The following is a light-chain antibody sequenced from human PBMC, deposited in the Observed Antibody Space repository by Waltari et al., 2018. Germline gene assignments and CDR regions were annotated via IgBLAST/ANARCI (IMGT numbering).Light chain of an antibody. Sequence: QSALTQPASVSGSPGQSITISCTGTSSDVGSYNLVSWYQQHPGKAPKLMIDEGSKRPSGVSNRFSGSKSGNTASLTISGRQAEDEADYYCCSYAGSSTFKVFGGGTKLTVL. CDR1: SSDVGSYNL. CDR3: CSYAGSSTFKV. CDR2: EGS. V-gene: IGLV2-23*03. J-gene: IGLJ2*01.